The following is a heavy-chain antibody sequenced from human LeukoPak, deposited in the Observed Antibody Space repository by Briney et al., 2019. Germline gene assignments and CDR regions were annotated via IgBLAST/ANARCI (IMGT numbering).Heavy chain of an antibody. Sequence: GGSLRLSCAASGFTFSNYGMHWVRQAPGKGLEWMAVISSDGNNKYYADSVKGRFTISRDNSKNMLFVQMNSLRSEDTAVYYCATDLINPIFSDSGYDFRRPLDYWGQGTLVTVSS. CDR2: ISSDGNNK. D-gene: IGHD5-12*01. CDR3: ATDLINPIFSDSGYDFRRPLDY. V-gene: IGHV3-30*03. J-gene: IGHJ4*02. CDR1: GFTFSNYG.